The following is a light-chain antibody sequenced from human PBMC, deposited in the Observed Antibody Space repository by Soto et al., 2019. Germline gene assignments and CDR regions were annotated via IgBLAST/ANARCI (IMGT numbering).Light chain of an antibody. J-gene: IGLJ2*01. CDR2: GNS. V-gene: IGLV1-40*01. Sequence: QSVLTQPPSVSGATGQRVTISCTGSTSNIGAGYDVHWYQQLPGAAPKLLIYGNSNRPEGVTDRFSGSTSGTSASLAITGVQAEDEADYYCQSYDTSLNAVLFGGGTKLTVL. CDR3: QSYDTSLNAVL. CDR1: TSNIGAGYD.